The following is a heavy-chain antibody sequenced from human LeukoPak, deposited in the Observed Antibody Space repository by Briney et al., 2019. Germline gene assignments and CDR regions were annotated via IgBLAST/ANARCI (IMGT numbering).Heavy chain of an antibody. CDR3: ARDKEAVVDAFDI. D-gene: IGHD6-19*01. CDR2: ISSSGSTI. J-gene: IGHJ3*02. V-gene: IGHV3-11*01. CDR1: GFTFSDYY. Sequence: GSLRLSCAASGFTFSDYYMSWIRQAPGRGLEWVSYISSSGSTIYYADFVKGRFTISRDDAKNSLYLQMNSLRAEDTAVYYCARDKEAVVDAFDIWGQGTMVTVSS.